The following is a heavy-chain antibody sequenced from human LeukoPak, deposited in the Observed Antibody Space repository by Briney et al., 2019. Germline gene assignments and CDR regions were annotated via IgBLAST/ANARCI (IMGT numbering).Heavy chain of an antibody. CDR1: GGSIRSSSYY. CDR2: IYYSGST. CDR3: ASIIGDKWSNPYYFDY. V-gene: IGHV4-39*01. Sequence: PSETLSLTCTVSGGSIRSSSYYWGWIRQPPGKGLEWIGTIYYSGSTYYNPSLKSRVTISVDTSKNQFSLKLSSVTAADTAVYYCASIIGDKWSNPYYFDYWGQGTLVTVSS. D-gene: IGHD4-17*01. J-gene: IGHJ4*02.